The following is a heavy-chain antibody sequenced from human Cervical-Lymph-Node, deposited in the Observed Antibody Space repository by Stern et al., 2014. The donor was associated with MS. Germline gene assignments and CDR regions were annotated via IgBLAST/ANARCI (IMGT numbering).Heavy chain of an antibody. D-gene: IGHD1-26*01. CDR3: AKDLGGSYYHYYYGMDV. Sequence: VPLVESGGGVVQPGRSLRLSCAASGFTFSSYGMHWVRPAPRQGLARVAVISYDGSNQYYADSVKGRFTISRDNSKNTLYLQMNSLRAEDTAVYYCAKDLGGSYYHYYYGMDVWGQGTTVTVSS. CDR1: GFTFSSYG. J-gene: IGHJ6*02. V-gene: IGHV3-30*18. CDR2: ISYDGSNQ.